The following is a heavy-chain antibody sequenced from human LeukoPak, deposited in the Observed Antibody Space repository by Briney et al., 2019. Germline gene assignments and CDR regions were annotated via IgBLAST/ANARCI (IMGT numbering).Heavy chain of an antibody. CDR1: GITFSNLA. Sequence: GGALRLSCAPSGITFSNLAMPWARQAPGKGPQRVALIRYDGTNKYYADSVKGRFSISRDTSKNTLSLQMISLIAEDTAIYYCAKDYSSSWYYFDYWGQGTLVTVS. CDR2: IRYDGTNK. CDR3: AKDYSSSWYYFDY. J-gene: IGHJ4*02. V-gene: IGHV3-30*02. D-gene: IGHD6-13*01.